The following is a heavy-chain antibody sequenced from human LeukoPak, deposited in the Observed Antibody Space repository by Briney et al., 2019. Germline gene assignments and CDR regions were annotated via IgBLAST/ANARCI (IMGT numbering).Heavy chain of an antibody. J-gene: IGHJ4*02. CDR1: GGSISSGDYP. D-gene: IGHD3-10*01. CDR2: IFHTGHT. V-gene: IGHV4-30-2*01. Sequence: SETLSLTCAVSGGSISSGDYPWSWIRQPPGKGLKWIGYIFHTGHTSYNPSLKSRVTISVDMSKNHLSLKLSSVTAADTAVYYCARGFYGSGSQFDYWGQGTLVTVSS. CDR3: ARGFYGSGSQFDY.